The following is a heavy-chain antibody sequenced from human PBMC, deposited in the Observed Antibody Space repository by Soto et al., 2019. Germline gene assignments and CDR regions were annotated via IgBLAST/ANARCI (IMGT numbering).Heavy chain of an antibody. D-gene: IGHD3-10*01. CDR3: ASLMSSGYYSGIDV. Sequence: QVQLVQSGAEVKKPGSSVKVSCKASGGTFSSYTISWVRQAPGQGLEWMGRIIPILGIANYAQKFQARVTIXAXNXXITAAMALSSLRSEATAVYYCASLMSSGYYSGIDVWGQATTVTVSS. V-gene: IGHV1-69*02. CDR1: GGTFSSYT. CDR2: IIPILGIA. J-gene: IGHJ6*02.